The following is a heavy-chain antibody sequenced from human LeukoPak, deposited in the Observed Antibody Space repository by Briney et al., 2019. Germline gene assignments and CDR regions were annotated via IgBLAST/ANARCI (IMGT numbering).Heavy chain of an antibody. CDR2: IYTSGST. D-gene: IGHD2-2*01. V-gene: IGHV4-4*07. J-gene: IGHJ5*02. CDR3: ARDSDIVVVPAAINWFDP. CDR1: GGSMSPYH. Sequence: SETLSLTCTVSGGSMSPYHWGWIRQPAGKGLEWIGRIYTSGSTNYNPSLKSRVTMSVDTSKNQFSLKLSSVTAADTAVYYCARDSDIVVVPAAINWFDPWGQGTLVTVSS.